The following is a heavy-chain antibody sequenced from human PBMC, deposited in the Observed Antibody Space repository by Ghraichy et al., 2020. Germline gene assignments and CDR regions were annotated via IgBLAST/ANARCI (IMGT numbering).Heavy chain of an antibody. J-gene: IGHJ6*02. V-gene: IGHV4-59*01. Sequence: SQTLSLTCAVSGGSIRNYYWSWIRQPPGKGLEWIGSIFYSGSTTYNPSLESRVTISADTSENRISLKLSSVTTTDTAVYYCAGVGGVVVPAAINHYYGMDGWGQGTTVTVS. D-gene: IGHD2-2*01. CDR1: GGSIRNYY. CDR2: IFYSGST. CDR3: AGVGGVVVPAAINHYYGMDG.